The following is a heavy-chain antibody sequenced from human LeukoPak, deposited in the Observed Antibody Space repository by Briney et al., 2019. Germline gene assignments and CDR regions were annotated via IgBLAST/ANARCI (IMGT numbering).Heavy chain of an antibody. CDR2: ISGSGGST. J-gene: IGHJ4*02. D-gene: IGHD2-2*02. V-gene: IGHV3-23*01. Sequence: GGSLRLSCAASGFTFSSYAMSWVRQAPGKGLEWVSAISGSGGSTYYADSVKGRFTISRDNSKNTLYLQMNSLRAEDTAVYYCAKVGCSSTSCYTGLDYWGQGTLVTVSS. CDR3: AKVGCSSTSCYTGLDY. CDR1: GFTFSSYA.